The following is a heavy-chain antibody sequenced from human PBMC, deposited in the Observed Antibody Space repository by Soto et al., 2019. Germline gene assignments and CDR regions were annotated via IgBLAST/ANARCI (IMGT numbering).Heavy chain of an antibody. D-gene: IGHD3-3*01. Sequence: GGSLRLSCAASGFRFDDYNIHWVRQAPGKGLEWVSLITWNGGNTYYADSVKGRFTISRDGTAESVSLQMTSLKREDTGLYYCARETLSFGSALDVWGQGTMVTVSS. V-gene: IGHV3-43*01. CDR3: ARETLSFGSALDV. J-gene: IGHJ6*02. CDR1: GFRFDDYN. CDR2: ITWNGGNT.